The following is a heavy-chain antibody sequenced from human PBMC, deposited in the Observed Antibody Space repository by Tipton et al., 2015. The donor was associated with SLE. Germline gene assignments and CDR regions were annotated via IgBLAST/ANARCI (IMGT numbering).Heavy chain of an antibody. D-gene: IGHD5-18*01. J-gene: IGHJ6*03. CDR3: AKGYGMGNYYYMDV. V-gene: IGHV4-34*01. CDR1: GTSISGYY. Sequence: TLSLTCTVSGTSISGYYWSWIRQPPGKGLEWIEEINHSGSTNYNPSLKSRVTISVDTSKNQVSLRLNSVTAADTAVYYCAKGYGMGNYYYMDVWGKGTSVIVSS. CDR2: INHSGST.